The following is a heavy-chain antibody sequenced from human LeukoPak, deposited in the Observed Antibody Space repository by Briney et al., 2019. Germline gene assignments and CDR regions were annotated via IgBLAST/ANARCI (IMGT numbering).Heavy chain of an antibody. CDR1: GFAFSGYA. CDR3: ARDALPAAGTYWFDP. J-gene: IGHJ5*02. V-gene: IGHV3-30-3*01. CDR2: ISSDGNNE. D-gene: IGHD6-13*01. Sequence: GRSLRLSCAASGFAFSGYAFHWVRQAPGKGLEWVAVISSDGNNEYYADSVKGRFTIFRDNSKNTVYLQMNSLRAEDTAVYFCARDALPAAGTYWFDPWGQGTLVTVSS.